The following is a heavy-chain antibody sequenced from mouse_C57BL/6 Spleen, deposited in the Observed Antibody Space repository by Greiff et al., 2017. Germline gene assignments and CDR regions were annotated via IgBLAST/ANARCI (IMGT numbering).Heavy chain of an antibody. D-gene: IGHD3-2*02. J-gene: IGHJ3*01. Sequence: VQLQQPGAELVMPGASVKLSCKASGYTFTSYWMHWVKQRPGQGLEWIGEIDPSDSYTNYNQKFKGKSTLTVDKSSSTAYMQLSSLTSEDSAVYYCARFGAAQATFAYWGQGTLVTVSA. CDR3: ARFGAAQATFAY. V-gene: IGHV1-69*01. CDR1: GYTFTSYW. CDR2: IDPSDSYT.